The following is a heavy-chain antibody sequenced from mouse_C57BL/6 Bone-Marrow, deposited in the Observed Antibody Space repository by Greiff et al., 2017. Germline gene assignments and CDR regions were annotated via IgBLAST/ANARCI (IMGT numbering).Heavy chain of an antibody. D-gene: IGHD2-1*01. CDR1: GYAFSSYW. CDR2: IYPGDGDT. Sequence: QVHVKQSGAELVKPGASVKISCKASGYAFSSYWMNWVKQRPGKGLEWIGQIYPGDGDTNYNGKFKGKATLTADKSSSTAYMQLSSLTSEDSAVYFCARSRGYGNWYFDVWGTGTTVTVSS. V-gene: IGHV1-80*01. CDR3: ARSRGYGNWYFDV. J-gene: IGHJ1*03.